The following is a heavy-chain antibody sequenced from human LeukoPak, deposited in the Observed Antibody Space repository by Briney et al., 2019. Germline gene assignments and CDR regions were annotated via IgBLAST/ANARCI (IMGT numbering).Heavy chain of an antibody. Sequence: SETLSLTCTVSGGSISSYYWSWVRQPPGKGLEWLGYIYYSGSTNYNPSLKSRVTISVDTPKNQFSLKLSSVTAADTAVYYCARDSRIAVAGYYYYYGMDVWGQGTTVTVSS. CDR2: IYYSGST. J-gene: IGHJ6*02. CDR1: GGSISSYY. D-gene: IGHD6-19*01. CDR3: ARDSRIAVAGYYYYYGMDV. V-gene: IGHV4-59*01.